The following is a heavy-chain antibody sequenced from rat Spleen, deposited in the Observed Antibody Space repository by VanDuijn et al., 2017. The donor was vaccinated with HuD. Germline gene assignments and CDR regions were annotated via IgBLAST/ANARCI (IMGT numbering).Heavy chain of an antibody. Sequence: EVQLVESGGGLVQPGRSLKLSCAASGFTFSNYDMAWVRQAPTKGLEWVASISTSGGSTYYRDSVKGRFTVSRDNAKSTLYLQMDSLRSEDTATYYCARLETRPYLGVMDAWGQGASVTVSS. J-gene: IGHJ4*01. D-gene: IGHD4-2*01. CDR2: ISTSGGST. CDR1: GFTFSNYD. V-gene: IGHV5-25*01. CDR3: ARLETRPYLGVMDA.